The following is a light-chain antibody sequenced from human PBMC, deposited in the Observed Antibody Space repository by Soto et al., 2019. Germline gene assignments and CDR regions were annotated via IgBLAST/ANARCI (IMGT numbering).Light chain of an antibody. CDR3: QQYNNWPRT. CDR2: GAS. J-gene: IGKJ1*01. V-gene: IGKV3-15*01. Sequence: EIVMMQSPATLSVSPGERATLSCRASRSVSSNLAWYQQKPGQAPRLLIYGASTRATGIPARFSGSGSGTEFTLTISSLQSEDFAVYYCQQYNNWPRTFGQGTKVDIK. CDR1: RSVSSN.